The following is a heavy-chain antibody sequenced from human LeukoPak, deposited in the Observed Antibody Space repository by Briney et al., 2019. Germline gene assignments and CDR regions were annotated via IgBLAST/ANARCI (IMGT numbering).Heavy chain of an antibody. CDR2: LSSRDGYA. CDR3: VRGAWGDVIDY. Sequence: GASVKVSCKASGGTFSSYAISWVRQAPGQGLEWIGWLSSRDGYAKYAEKFQGRVTMTTDTSTSTANLELRSLRSDDTAVYYCVRGAWGDVIDYWGQGTLVTVSS. V-gene: IGHV1-18*01. D-gene: IGHD1-26*01. J-gene: IGHJ4*02. CDR1: GGTFSSYA.